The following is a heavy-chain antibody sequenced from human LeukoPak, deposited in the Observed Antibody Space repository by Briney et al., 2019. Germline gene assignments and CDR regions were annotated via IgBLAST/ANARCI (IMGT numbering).Heavy chain of an antibody. Sequence: NPSETLSLTCTVSGGSISSGDYYWSWIRQPPGKGLEWIGYIYYSGSTYYNPSLMSRVTISVDTSKNQFSLKLSSVTAADTAVYYCASYCSGGSCYWGDYWGQGTLVTVSS. D-gene: IGHD2-15*01. J-gene: IGHJ4*02. CDR3: ASYCSGGSCYWGDY. CDR1: GGSISSGDYY. CDR2: IYYSGST. V-gene: IGHV4-30-4*08.